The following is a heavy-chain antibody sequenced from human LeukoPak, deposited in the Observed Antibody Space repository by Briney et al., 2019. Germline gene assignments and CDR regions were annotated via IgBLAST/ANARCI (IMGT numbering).Heavy chain of an antibody. Sequence: PGRSLRLSCAASGFTFDDYAMHWVRQAPGKGLEWVSGISWNSGSIGYADSVKGRFTISRDNAKNSLYLQMNSLRAEDMALYYCAKATHFGDSSGYLDYWGQGTLVTVSS. CDR1: GFTFDDYA. CDR3: AKATHFGDSSGYLDY. CDR2: ISWNSGSI. D-gene: IGHD3-22*01. J-gene: IGHJ4*02. V-gene: IGHV3-9*03.